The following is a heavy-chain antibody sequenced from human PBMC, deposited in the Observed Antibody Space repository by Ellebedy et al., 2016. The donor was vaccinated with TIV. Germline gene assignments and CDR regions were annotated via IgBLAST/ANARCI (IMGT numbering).Heavy chain of an antibody. D-gene: IGHD3-9*01. CDR1: GYTFTSYD. V-gene: IGHV1-8*01. Sequence: AASVKVSCKASGYTFTSYDINWVRQAAGQGLEWMGWVTPNSGYTGYAQKFQGRVTMTRDTYLSTAYLDLTRLISDDTAIYFCARNTIQAVFDPWGQGTLVTVSS. CDR3: ARNTIQAVFDP. CDR2: VTPNSGYT. J-gene: IGHJ5*02.